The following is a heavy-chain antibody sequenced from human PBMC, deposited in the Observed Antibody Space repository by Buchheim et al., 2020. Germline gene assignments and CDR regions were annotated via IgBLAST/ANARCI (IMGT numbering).Heavy chain of an antibody. D-gene: IGHD1-26*01. CDR2: INSDGSNT. V-gene: IGHV3-74*01. J-gene: IGHJ4*02. CDR3: AREGESSGSYSQGY. Sequence: EVQLVESGGGLVQPGGSLRPSCAASGFTFSRYWMHWVRQAPGKGLVWVSRINSDGSNTNYADSVKGRFPISRDNAKNTRYLQMNSLRAEDTAVYYCAREGESSGSYSQGYWGQGTL. CDR1: GFTFSRYW.